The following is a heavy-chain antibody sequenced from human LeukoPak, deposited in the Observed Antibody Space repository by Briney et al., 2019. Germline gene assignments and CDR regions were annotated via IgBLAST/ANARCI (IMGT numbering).Heavy chain of an antibody. V-gene: IGHV3-15*07. CDR2: IKRKTDGGTT. Sequence: TGGSIRLSCAASGFTFSDAWMNWVRQAPGKGLEWVGRIKRKTDGGTTDYAAPVKGRFTISRDDSKNTLYLQMNSLKTEDTAVYYCTTGNWGPYWGQGTLVTVSS. CDR1: GFTFSDAW. CDR3: TTGNWGPY. J-gene: IGHJ4*02. D-gene: IGHD7-27*01.